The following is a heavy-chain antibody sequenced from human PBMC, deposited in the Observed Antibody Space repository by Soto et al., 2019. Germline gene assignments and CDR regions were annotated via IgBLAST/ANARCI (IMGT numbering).Heavy chain of an antibody. CDR3: ARATSYSSSWYPYYYYGMDV. Sequence: SQTLSLTCAISGDSVSSNSAAWNWIRQSPSRGLEWLGRTYYRSKWYNDYAVSVKSRITINPDTSKNQFSLQLNSVTPEDTAVYYCARATSYSSSWYPYYYYGMDVWGQGTTVTVSS. V-gene: IGHV6-1*01. J-gene: IGHJ6*02. CDR2: TYYRSKWYN. CDR1: GDSVSSNSAA. D-gene: IGHD6-13*01.